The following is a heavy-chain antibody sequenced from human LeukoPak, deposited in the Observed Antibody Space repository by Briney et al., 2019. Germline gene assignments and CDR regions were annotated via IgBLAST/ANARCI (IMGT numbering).Heavy chain of an antibody. CDR3: ARGLGSGDYVWGSYRYNNWFDP. Sequence: GGSLRLSCAASGFTFSSYAMHWVRQAPGKGLEWVAVISYDGSNKYYADSVKGRFTISRDNSKNTLYLQMNSLRAEDTAVYYCARGLGSGDYVWGSYRYNNWFDPWGQGTLVTVSS. J-gene: IGHJ5*02. D-gene: IGHD3-16*02. CDR1: GFTFSSYA. CDR2: ISYDGSNK. V-gene: IGHV3-30-3*01.